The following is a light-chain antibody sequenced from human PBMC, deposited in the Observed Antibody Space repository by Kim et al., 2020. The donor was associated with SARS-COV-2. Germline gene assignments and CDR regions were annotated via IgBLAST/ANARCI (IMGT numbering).Light chain of an antibody. Sequence: SPTATHTDTGNSNHSGDQRVAWLQQHQGRPPKLLSYRNNKRPSGISERLSASRSGNTASLTITGLQPEDEADYYCSAWDDSLKAWVFGGGTQLTVL. CDR3: SAWDDSLKAWV. J-gene: IGLJ3*02. CDR2: RNN. CDR1: SNHSGDQR. V-gene: IGLV10-54*01.